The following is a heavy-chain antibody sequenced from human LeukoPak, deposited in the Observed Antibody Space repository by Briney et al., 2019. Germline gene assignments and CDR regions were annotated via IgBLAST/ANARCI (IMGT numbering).Heavy chain of an antibody. CDR2: IIPILGTA. CDR1: GGTFSSYA. V-gene: IGHV1-69*13. CDR3: ATKRGYSYGYFDY. Sequence: SVKVSCKAPGGTFSSYAISWVRQAPGQGLEWMGGIIPILGTANYAQKFQGRVTITADESTSTAYMELSSLRSEDTAVYYCATKRGYSYGYFDYWGQGTLVTVSS. J-gene: IGHJ4*02. D-gene: IGHD5-18*01.